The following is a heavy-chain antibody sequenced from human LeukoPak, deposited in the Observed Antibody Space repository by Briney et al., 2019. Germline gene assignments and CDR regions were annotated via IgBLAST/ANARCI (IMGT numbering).Heavy chain of an antibody. CDR2: IHEGGRT. CDR1: GYSFSRDSF. Sequence: SETLSLTCSVSGYSFSRDSFWGWIRQPPGKGLEWVGTIHEGGRTFYNSSLKSRVTVSIDTFKNQFSLEVNSVTAADTAVYYCARAARPTNNWFDPWGQGTLVTVSS. V-gene: IGHV4-38-2*02. D-gene: IGHD6-6*01. J-gene: IGHJ5*02. CDR3: ARAARPTNNWFDP.